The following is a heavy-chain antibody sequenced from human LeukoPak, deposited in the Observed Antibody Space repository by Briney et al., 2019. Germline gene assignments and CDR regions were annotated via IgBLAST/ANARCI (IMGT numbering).Heavy chain of an antibody. D-gene: IGHD2-15*01. CDR3: ARDVEPNQLLLRNWFDP. CDR1: GFTFSSYE. V-gene: IGHV3-48*03. J-gene: IGHJ5*02. CDR2: ISSSGSTI. Sequence: GGSLRLSCAASGFTFSSYEMNWVRQAPGKGLEWVSYISSSGSTIYYADSVKGRFTISRDNAKNSLYLQMNSLRAEDTAVYYCARDVEPNQLLLRNWFDPWGQGTLVTVSS.